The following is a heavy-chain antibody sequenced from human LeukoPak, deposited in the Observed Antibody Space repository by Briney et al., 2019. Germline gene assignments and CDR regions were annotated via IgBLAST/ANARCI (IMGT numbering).Heavy chain of an antibody. CDR2: IKQDGSEK. Sequence: GGSLRLSCAASGFTFSGNWMNWIRQAPGKGLEWVANIKQDGSEKYYVDSVKGRFTISRDNAKNSLYLQMDSLRADDTAVYYCARDATRNGCDYWGQGTLVTVPS. D-gene: IGHD1-14*01. CDR3: ARDATRNGCDY. J-gene: IGHJ4*02. CDR1: GFTFSGNW. V-gene: IGHV3-7*04.